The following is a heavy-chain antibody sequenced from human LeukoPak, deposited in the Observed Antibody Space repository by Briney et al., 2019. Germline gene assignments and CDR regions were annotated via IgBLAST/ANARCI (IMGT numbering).Heavy chain of an antibody. Sequence: SVTLSLTCTVSGGSISSGGYYWSWIRQHPGKGLEWIGYIYYSGSTYYNPSLKSRVTISVDTSKNQFSLKLSSVTAADTAVYYCAREGTYGSGSYYNREYYGMDVWGQGTTVTVSS. CDR3: AREGTYGSGSYYNREYYGMDV. J-gene: IGHJ6*02. CDR1: GGSISSGGYY. D-gene: IGHD3-10*01. V-gene: IGHV4-31*03. CDR2: IYYSGST.